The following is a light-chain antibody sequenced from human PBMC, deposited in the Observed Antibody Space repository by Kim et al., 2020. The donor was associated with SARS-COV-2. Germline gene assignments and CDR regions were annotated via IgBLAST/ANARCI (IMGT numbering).Light chain of an antibody. J-gene: IGLJ3*02. CDR2: GRN. CDR1: SLRSYY. Sequence: SSELTQDPVVSVALGQTVRITCQGDSLRSYYTTWYQQKPRQAPVLVIYGRNNRPSGIPDRFSGSASGNTASLTISETQAEDEADFYCQSRDSGGRVMFGGGTKLTVL. CDR3: QSRDSGGRVM. V-gene: IGLV3-19*01.